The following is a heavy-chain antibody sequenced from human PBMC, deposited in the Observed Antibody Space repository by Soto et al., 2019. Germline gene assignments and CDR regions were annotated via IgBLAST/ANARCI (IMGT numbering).Heavy chain of an antibody. CDR1: GGTCTTYS. CDR3: ARGSAEWYNIGFLDS. D-gene: IGHD3-3*01. J-gene: IGHJ4*02. V-gene: IGHV1-69*18. Sequence: QVQLVQSGAEVKKPGSSVQVSCKASGGTCTTYSVIWVRQAPGQGLEWLGSVIPSIESPNYAQKFQVSVTISADEDTRTAFLELSSPRSAVAAVYFCARGSAEWYNIGFLDSWGQGTLVTVSS. CDR2: VIPSIESP.